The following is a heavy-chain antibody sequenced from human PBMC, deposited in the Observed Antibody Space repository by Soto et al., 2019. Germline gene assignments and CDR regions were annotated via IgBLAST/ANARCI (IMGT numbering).Heavy chain of an antibody. CDR1: GYTFTSYA. CDR2: INAGNGNT. Sequence: GASVKVFCKASGYTFTSYAMHWVRQAPGQRLEWMGWINAGNGNTKYSQKFKDRVTISRDTPASTAYMELSGLRSEDTAVYYCARGKGMEENYYYYGMDVWGQGTTVTVSS. J-gene: IGHJ6*02. CDR3: ARGKGMEENYYYYGMDV. D-gene: IGHD1-1*01. V-gene: IGHV1-3*01.